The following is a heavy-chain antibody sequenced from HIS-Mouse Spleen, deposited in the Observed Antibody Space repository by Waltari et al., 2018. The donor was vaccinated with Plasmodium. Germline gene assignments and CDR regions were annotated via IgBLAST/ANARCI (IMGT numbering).Heavy chain of an antibody. CDR2: INPNSGGT. CDR1: GYTFTGYY. CDR3: ARVLGYKAAAGTFVEYFQH. D-gene: IGHD6-13*01. J-gene: IGHJ1*01. Sequence: QVQLVQSGAEVKKPGASVKVSCKASGYTFTGYYMPWGRQAPGQGLEWMGWINPNSGGTNYAQKFQGRVTMTRDTSISTAYMELSRLRSDDTAVYYCARVLGYKAAAGTFVEYFQHWGQGTLVTVSS. V-gene: IGHV1-2*02.